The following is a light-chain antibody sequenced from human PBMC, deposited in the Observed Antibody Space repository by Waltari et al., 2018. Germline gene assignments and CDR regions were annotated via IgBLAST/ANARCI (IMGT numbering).Light chain of an antibody. CDR1: QRLTKNY. CDR2: GAS. CDR3: QQYGSSIMYT. Sequence: VLTQSPGTLSLSPGERATLSGRASQRLTKNYLAWYQQKPGQAPRLLIYGASSRAAGIPDRFSGSGSGTDFTLTISRLEPEDFAVYYCQQYGSSIMYTFGQGTKLEIK. J-gene: IGKJ2*01. V-gene: IGKV3-20*01.